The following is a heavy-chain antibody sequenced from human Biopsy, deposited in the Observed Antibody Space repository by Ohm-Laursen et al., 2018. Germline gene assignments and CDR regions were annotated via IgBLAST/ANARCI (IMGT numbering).Heavy chain of an antibody. Sequence: SSVKVSCKASGYTFTAFSVHWLRQAPGQGLEWMGWINPKIGDTDYPQNFQGRVSMTRDTSISTAYMDLSRLRSDDTAVYYCARGRRHCSGACSWWYFDLWGRGTLVTVSS. J-gene: IGHJ2*01. CDR2: INPKIGDT. CDR1: GYTFTAFS. CDR3: ARGRRHCSGACSWWYFDL. D-gene: IGHD2-21*02. V-gene: IGHV1-2*02.